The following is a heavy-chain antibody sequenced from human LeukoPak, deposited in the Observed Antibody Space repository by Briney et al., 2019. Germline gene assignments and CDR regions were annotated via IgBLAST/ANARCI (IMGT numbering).Heavy chain of an antibody. Sequence: GALVKVSCKASGYTFSTQSMHWVRQAPGQWLEWMGWINVDNGNTEYSQKFQARVTITRDTHATTVYMELRSLRSDDTAVYYCARDQYSGSRNWGQGTLVTVSS. CDR2: INVDNGNT. CDR1: GYTFSTQS. V-gene: IGHV1-3*01. D-gene: IGHD1-26*01. CDR3: ARDQYSGSRN. J-gene: IGHJ4*02.